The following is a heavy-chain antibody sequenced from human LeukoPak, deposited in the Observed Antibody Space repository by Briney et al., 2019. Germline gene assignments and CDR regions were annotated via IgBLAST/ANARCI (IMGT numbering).Heavy chain of an antibody. CDR2: INPNSGNT. D-gene: IGHD6-13*01. Sequence: ASVKVSCKASGYTFTGYYMHWVRQAPGQGLEWMGWINPNSGNTGYAQKFQGRVTMTRNTSISTAYMELSSLRSEDTAVYYCACLSGYSSSWSGYWGQGTLVTVSS. CDR1: GYTFTGYY. V-gene: IGHV1-8*02. CDR3: ACLSGYSSSWSGY. J-gene: IGHJ4*02.